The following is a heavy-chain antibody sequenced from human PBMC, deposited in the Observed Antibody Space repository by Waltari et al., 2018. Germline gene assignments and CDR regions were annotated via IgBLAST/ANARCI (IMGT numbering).Heavy chain of an antibody. D-gene: IGHD6-19*01. CDR3: ARLPYSSGWYPHLDY. J-gene: IGHJ4*02. V-gene: IGHV5-51*01. CDR1: GYSFTSYW. Sequence: EVQLVQSGAEVKKPGESLKISCKGSGYSFTSYWLGWVCQMPGKGLEWMGFIYPGESDTRYSPSFQGQVTISAEKSISTAYLQWSSLKASDTAMYYCARLPYSSGWYPHLDYWGQGTLVTVSS. CDR2: IYPGESDT.